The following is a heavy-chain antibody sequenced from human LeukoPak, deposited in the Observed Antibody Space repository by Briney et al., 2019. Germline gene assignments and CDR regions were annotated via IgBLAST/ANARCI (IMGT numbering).Heavy chain of an antibody. V-gene: IGHV4-34*01. Sequence: PSETLSLTCAVYGGSFSGYYWSWIRQPPGKGLEWIGEINHSGSTNYNPSLKSRVTISVDTSKNQFSLKLSSVTAADTAVYYCARGRYYYDSSGYYFAEYLQHWGQGTLVTVSS. J-gene: IGHJ1*01. D-gene: IGHD3-22*01. CDR3: ARGRYYYDSSGYYFAEYLQH. CDR2: INHSGST. CDR1: GGSFSGYY.